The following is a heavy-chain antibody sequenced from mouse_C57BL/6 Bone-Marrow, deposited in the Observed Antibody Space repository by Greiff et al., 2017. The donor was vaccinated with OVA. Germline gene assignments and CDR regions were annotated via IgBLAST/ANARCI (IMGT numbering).Heavy chain of an antibody. V-gene: IGHV1-64*01. Sequence: VQLQQPGAELVKPGASVKLSCKASGYTFTSYWMHWVKQRPGQGLEWIGMIHPNSGSTNYNEKFKSKATLTVDKSSSTAYMQLSSLTSEDSAVYYCARLYYGRLYAMDSWGQGTSVTVSS. CDR2: IHPNSGST. CDR3: ARLYYGRLYAMDS. D-gene: IGHD1-1*01. J-gene: IGHJ4*01. CDR1: GYTFTSYW.